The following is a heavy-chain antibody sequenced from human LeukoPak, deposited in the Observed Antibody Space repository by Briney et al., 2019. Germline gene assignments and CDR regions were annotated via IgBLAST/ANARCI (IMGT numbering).Heavy chain of an antibody. CDR2: IYYSGST. J-gene: IGHJ4*02. CDR1: GGSISSSSYY. D-gene: IGHD4-17*01. CDR3: ATQRGDGEIDY. V-gene: IGHV4-39*07. Sequence: PSETLSLTCTVSGGSISSSSYYWGWIRQPPGKGLEWIGSIYYSGSTYYNPSLKSRVTISVDTSKNQFSLKLSSVTAADTAVYYCATQRGDGEIDYWGQGTLVTVSS.